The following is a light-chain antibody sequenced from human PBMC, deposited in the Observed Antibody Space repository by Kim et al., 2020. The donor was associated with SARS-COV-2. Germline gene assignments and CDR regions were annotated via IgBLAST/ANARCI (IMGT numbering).Light chain of an antibody. Sequence: SITISCTGTTSDVGNYNYVSWYQQHPGKAPKLMIYDVSYRPSGISNRFSGSKSGNTASLTISGLQAEDEADYYCSSYTSSSALEVFGTGTKVTVL. J-gene: IGLJ1*01. CDR2: DVS. CDR3: SSYTSSSALEV. V-gene: IGLV2-14*03. CDR1: TSDVGNYNY.